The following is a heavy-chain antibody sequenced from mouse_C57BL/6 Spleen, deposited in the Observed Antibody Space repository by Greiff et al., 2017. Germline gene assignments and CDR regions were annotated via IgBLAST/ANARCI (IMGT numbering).Heavy chain of an antibody. Sequence: VKLQQSGPELVKPGASVKISCKASGYAFSSSWMNWVKQRPGKGLEWIGRIYPGDGDTNYNGKFKGKATLTADKSSSTAYMQLSSLTSEDSAVYFCAIPYYYGSSPSLYFDYWGQGTTLTVSS. CDR2: IYPGDGDT. J-gene: IGHJ2*01. CDR3: AIPYYYGSSPSLYFDY. CDR1: GYAFSSSW. V-gene: IGHV1-82*01. D-gene: IGHD1-1*01.